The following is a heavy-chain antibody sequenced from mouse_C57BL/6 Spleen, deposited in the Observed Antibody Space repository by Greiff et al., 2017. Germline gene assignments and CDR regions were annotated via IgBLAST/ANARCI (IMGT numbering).Heavy chain of an antibody. CDR2: INPSNGGT. CDR1: GYTFTSYW. Sequence: QVQLQQPGTELVKPGASVKLSCKASGYTFTSYWMHWVKQRPGQGLEWIGNINPSNGGTNYNEKVKSKSTLTVYKSSSTAYMQLNSLTSEDSAVYYCARSHYGSSLVYWGQGTTLTVSS. J-gene: IGHJ2*01. D-gene: IGHD1-1*01. V-gene: IGHV1-53*01. CDR3: ARSHYGSSLVY.